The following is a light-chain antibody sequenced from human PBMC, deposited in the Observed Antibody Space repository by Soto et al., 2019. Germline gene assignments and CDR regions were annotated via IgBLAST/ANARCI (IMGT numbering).Light chain of an antibody. CDR2: DST. CDR3: QQRSNWL. V-gene: IGKV3-11*01. CDR1: QCLISY. Sequence: EVVLTQSPVTLSLSPGERASLSCRASQCLISYLAWYQQIPGQPPRLLIYDSTTRAAGIPARFSGSRSGTDFTLTISSVEPEDFAVYYCQQRSNWLFGPGTKVDIK. J-gene: IGKJ3*01.